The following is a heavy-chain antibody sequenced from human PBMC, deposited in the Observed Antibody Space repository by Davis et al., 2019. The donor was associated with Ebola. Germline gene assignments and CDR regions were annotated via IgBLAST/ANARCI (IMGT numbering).Heavy chain of an antibody. V-gene: IGHV1-2*04. J-gene: IGHJ6*02. CDR1: GYTFTSYD. D-gene: IGHD3-9*01. CDR3: ARDGTSVNNYDILTGYYYYYGMDV. CDR2: INPNSGGT. Sequence: ASVKVSCKASGYTFTSYDINWVRQAPGQGLEWMGWINPNSGGTNYAQKFQGWVTMTTDTSTSTAYMELRSLRSDDTAVYYCARDGTSVNNYDILTGYYYYYGMDVWGQGTTVTVSS.